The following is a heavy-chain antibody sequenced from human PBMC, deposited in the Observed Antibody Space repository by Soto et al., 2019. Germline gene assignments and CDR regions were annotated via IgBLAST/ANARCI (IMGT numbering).Heavy chain of an antibody. CDR3: ARGFSAVAGIHYYYYGRDF. J-gene: IGHJ6*02. Sequence: QVQLVESGGGVVQPGRSLSLSCAASGFTFSSYAMHWVRQAPGKGLEWVAVISYDGSNKYYADSVKGRFTTSRDNSKNTLYLQINSLRAEYTSVYYGARGFSAVAGIHYYYYGRDFWGQGTTVTVS. CDR2: ISYDGSNK. V-gene: IGHV3-30-3*01. CDR1: GFTFSSYA. D-gene: IGHD6-19*01.